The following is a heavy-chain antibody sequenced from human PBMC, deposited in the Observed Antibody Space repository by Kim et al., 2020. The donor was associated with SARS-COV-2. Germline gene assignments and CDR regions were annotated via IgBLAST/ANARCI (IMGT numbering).Heavy chain of an antibody. J-gene: IGHJ4*02. Sequence: SVKGRFTISRDNSKNTLYLQMNSLRAEDTAVYYCAREGRASIAVAGYFDYWGQGTLVTVSS. CDR3: AREGRASIAVAGYFDY. V-gene: IGHV3-30*01. D-gene: IGHD6-19*01.